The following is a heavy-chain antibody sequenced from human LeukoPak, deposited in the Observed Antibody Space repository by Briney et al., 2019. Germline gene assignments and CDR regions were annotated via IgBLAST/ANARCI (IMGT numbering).Heavy chain of an antibody. D-gene: IGHD5-24*01. CDR3: AREGREGYNYPALDF. Sequence: GVSLRLSCVASGFSFGSYWMAWVRQAPGKGLEWVANLKHDGIEKYHVDSVKGRFTISRDNTKNSLYLHMSSLRVEDTAVYYCAREGREGYNYPALDFWGQGILVTVSS. J-gene: IGHJ4*02. V-gene: IGHV3-7*05. CDR1: GFSFGSYW. CDR2: LKHDGIEK.